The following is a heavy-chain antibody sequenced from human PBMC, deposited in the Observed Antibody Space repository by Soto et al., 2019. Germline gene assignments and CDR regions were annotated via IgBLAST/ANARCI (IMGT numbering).Heavy chain of an antibody. CDR2: IYHSGST. CDR3: ARARITMIVENWFDP. J-gene: IGHJ5*02. CDR1: GGSISSSNW. D-gene: IGHD3-22*01. V-gene: IGHV4-4*02. Sequence: SETLSLTCAVSGGSISSSNWWSWVRQPPGKGLEWIGEIYHSGSTNYNPSLKSRVTISVDKSKNQFSLKLSSVTAADTAVYYCARARITMIVENWFDPWGQGTLVTVSS.